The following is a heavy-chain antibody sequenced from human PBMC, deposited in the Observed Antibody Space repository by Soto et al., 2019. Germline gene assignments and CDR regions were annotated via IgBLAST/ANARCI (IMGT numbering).Heavy chain of an antibody. CDR3: AREGVDSFSSSWYPPNWFDP. J-gene: IGHJ5*02. CDR2: MNPNSGNT. D-gene: IGHD6-13*01. V-gene: IGHV1-8*01. Sequence: QVQLVQSGAEVKKPGASVKVSCKASGYTFTSYDINWVRQATGQGLEWMGWMNPNSGNTGYAQKFQGRVTMTRNTSISTAYMELSSLRSEDTAVYYCAREGVDSFSSSWYPPNWFDPWGQGTLVTVSS. CDR1: GYTFTSYD.